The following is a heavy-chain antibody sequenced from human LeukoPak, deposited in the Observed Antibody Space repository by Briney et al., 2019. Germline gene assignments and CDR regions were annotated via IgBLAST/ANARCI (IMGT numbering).Heavy chain of an antibody. D-gene: IGHD2-2*01. J-gene: IGHJ4*02. CDR2: IYYSGST. CDR3: ARPQGYQLLDFEY. CDR1: GGSISIISYY. Sequence: SETLSLTRTVSGGSISIISYYCGWIRQPPGKGLGWIGCIYYSGSTYYNPSLKSRVTISVDTSKNHFSLKLGSVTAADTAVYYCARPQGYQLLDFEYWGQGTLVTVSS. V-gene: IGHV4-39*01.